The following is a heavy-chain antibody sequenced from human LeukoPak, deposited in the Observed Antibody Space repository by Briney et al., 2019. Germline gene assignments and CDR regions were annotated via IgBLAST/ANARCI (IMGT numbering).Heavy chain of an antibody. V-gene: IGHV3-7*01. CDR1: GFSFSSYW. D-gene: IGHD5-18*01. Sequence: GGSLRLSCAASGFSFSSYWMSWVRQAPGKGLEWVAYTNQDGSEKYYVDSVRGRFTISRDNAKNSLYLQMNSLRAEDTAVYYCARDLSGIAGYTYGRGIDYWGQGTLVTVSS. CDR2: TNQDGSEK. CDR3: ARDLSGIAGYTYGRGIDY. J-gene: IGHJ4*02.